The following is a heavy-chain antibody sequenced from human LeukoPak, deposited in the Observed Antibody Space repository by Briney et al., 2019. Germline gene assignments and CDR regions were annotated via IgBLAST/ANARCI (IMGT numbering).Heavy chain of an antibody. CDR3: ARYSSRLVLFHNWFDP. CDR2: INHSGST. D-gene: IGHD6-19*01. Sequence: PSETLSLTCAVYGGSFSGYYWSWIRQPPGKGLEWIGEINHSGSTNYNPSLKSRVTISVDTSKNQFSLKLSSVTAADTAVYYCARYSSRLVLFHNWFDPWGQGTLVTVSS. V-gene: IGHV4-34*01. CDR1: GGSFSGYY. J-gene: IGHJ5*02.